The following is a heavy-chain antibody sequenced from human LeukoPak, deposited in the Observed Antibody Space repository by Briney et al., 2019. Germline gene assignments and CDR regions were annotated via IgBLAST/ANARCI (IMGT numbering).Heavy chain of an antibody. D-gene: IGHD2-2*01. CDR2: TYYRSTWYN. CDR1: GDSVSSNCVT. CDR3: ARRLTQYDCFDP. Sequence: SQTLSLTCAISGDSVSSNCVTWNWIRQSPSRGLEWLGRTYYRSTWYNDYAVSVGGRITVNPDTSKNQFSLHLNSVTPEDTAVYYCARRLTQYDCFDPWGQGILVTVSS. V-gene: IGHV6-1*01. J-gene: IGHJ5*02.